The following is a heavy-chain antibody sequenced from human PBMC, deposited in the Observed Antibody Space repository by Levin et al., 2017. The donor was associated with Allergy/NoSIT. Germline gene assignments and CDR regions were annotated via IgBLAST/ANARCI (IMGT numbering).Heavy chain of an antibody. CDR1: GFAFSSYA. Sequence: PGGSLILSCAASGFAFSSYAMNWVRQAPGKGLEWVSGISGSGGGTYYADSVQGRFTISRDNSKNTLYLQMNSLRAEDTAVYFCAKGGYYSDNSAYYQLAKTFECWGQGTLLTVSS. D-gene: IGHD3-22*01. V-gene: IGHV3-23*01. CDR3: AKGGYYSDNSAYYQLAKTFEC. J-gene: IGHJ4*02. CDR2: ISGSGGGT.